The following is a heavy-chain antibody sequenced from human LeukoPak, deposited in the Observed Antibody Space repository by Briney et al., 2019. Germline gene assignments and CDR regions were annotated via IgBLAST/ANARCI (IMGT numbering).Heavy chain of an antibody. V-gene: IGHV4-61*08. CDR1: GGSISSGDYY. J-gene: IGHJ3*02. CDR2: IYYSGST. CDR3: ARPSLRAKDAFDI. Sequence: PSETLSLTCTVSGGSISSGDYYWSWIRQPPGKGLEWIGYIYYSGSTNYNPSLKSRVTISVDTSKNQFSLKLSSVTAADTAVYYCARPSLRAKDAFDIWGQGTMVTVSS.